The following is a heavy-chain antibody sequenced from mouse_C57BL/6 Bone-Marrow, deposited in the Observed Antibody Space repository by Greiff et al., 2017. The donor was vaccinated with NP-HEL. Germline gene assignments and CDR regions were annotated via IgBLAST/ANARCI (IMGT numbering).Heavy chain of an antibody. Sequence: VQLQQPGAELVKPGASVKMSCKASGYTFTSYWITWVKQRPGQGLEWIGDIYPGSGSTNYNEKFKSKATLTVDTSSSTAYMQLSSLTSEDSAVYYCARHYGSSYVGYFDYWGQGTTLTVSS. CDR3: ARHYGSSYVGYFDY. CDR1: GYTFTSYW. D-gene: IGHD1-1*01. J-gene: IGHJ2*01. V-gene: IGHV1-55*01. CDR2: IYPGSGST.